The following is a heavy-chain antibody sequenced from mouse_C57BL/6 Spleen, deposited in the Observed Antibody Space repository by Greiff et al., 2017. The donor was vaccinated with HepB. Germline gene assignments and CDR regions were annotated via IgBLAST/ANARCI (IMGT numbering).Heavy chain of an antibody. V-gene: IGHV1-78*01. D-gene: IGHD1-1*01. CDR2: IYPRDGST. CDR1: GYTFTDHT. CDR3: ARGSSFYWYFDV. J-gene: IGHJ1*03. Sequence: VQLQESDAELVKPGASVKISCKVSGYTFTDHTIHWMKQRPEQGLEWIGYIYPRDGSTKYHEKFKGKATLTADKSSSTAYMQLNSLTSEDAAVYFCARGSSFYWYFDVWGTGTTVTVSS.